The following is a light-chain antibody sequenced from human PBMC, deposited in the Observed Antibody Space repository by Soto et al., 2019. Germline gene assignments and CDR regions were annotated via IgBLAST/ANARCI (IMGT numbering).Light chain of an antibody. V-gene: IGKV3-20*01. CDR1: QSVRRTF. CDR3: QQYHDSPMNT. Sequence: VLPQSPDTLSLSPGDRATHSCRASQSVRRTFLAWYQQKPGQAPRLLIYGASNRAAGIPERFSGSASGTEFTLTISRLEPDDSAVYYCQQYHDSPMNTFGQGTKLQIK. CDR2: GAS. J-gene: IGKJ2*01.